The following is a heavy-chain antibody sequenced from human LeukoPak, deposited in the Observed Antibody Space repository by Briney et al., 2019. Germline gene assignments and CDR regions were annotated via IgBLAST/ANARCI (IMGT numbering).Heavy chain of an antibody. Sequence: PSETLSLTCAVSGYSISSGYYWGWIRQPPGKGLEWIGIIYHSGSTYYNPSLKSRVTISVDTSKNQFSLKLSSVTAADTAVYYCARRPWYYYDSSGSYFDYWGQGTLVTVSS. CDR2: IYHSGST. CDR1: GYSISSGYY. D-gene: IGHD3-22*01. J-gene: IGHJ4*02. V-gene: IGHV4-38-2*01. CDR3: ARRPWYYYDSSGSYFDY.